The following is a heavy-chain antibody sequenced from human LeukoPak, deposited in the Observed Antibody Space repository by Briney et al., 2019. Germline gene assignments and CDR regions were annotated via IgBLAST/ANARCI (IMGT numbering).Heavy chain of an antibody. D-gene: IGHD1-26*01. CDR3: ARGSDSRNTFFYFDS. Sequence: PGGSLRLSCAASGFTFSSYSMNWVRQAPGKGLDWIGSIYYSGSTYYNPSLESRVTISVDTSKNQFSLKLSSVTAADTAVYYCARGSDSRNTFFYFDSWGQGTHVTVSS. CDR2: IYYSGST. J-gene: IGHJ4*02. V-gene: IGHV4-39*07. CDR1: GFTFSSYS.